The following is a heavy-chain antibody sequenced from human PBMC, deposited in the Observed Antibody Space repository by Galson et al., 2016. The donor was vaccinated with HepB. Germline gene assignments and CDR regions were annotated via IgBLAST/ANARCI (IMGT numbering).Heavy chain of an antibody. Sequence: SVKVSCKASGYTFTTYGISWVRQAPGQGLEWMGWISAYNGNTNYAQKLQGRVTMTTDTSTSTAYMELRSLRSDDTAVYYCSSDPRKIRYQLLGIYSYYDAMDVWGQGTTVTVSS. J-gene: IGHJ6*02. CDR3: SSDPRKIRYQLLGIYSYYDAMDV. CDR1: GYTFTTYG. V-gene: IGHV1-18*01. D-gene: IGHD2-2*01. CDR2: ISAYNGNT.